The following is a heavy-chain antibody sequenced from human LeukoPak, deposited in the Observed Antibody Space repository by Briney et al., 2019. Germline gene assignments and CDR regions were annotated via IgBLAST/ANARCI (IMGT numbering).Heavy chain of an antibody. CDR1: GYSITSGYY. CDR2: IYHNGST. J-gene: IGHJ5*02. D-gene: IGHD3-10*01. Sequence: PSETLSLTCSVSGYSITSGYYWGWIRQPPGKGLEWIGTIYHNGSTSYNPSLKSRVTISVDTSKNQFSLNLISVTAADTAIYYCVKDSGSYWQVWFDPWGQGTLVTVSS. CDR3: VKDSGSYWQVWFDP. V-gene: IGHV4-38-2*02.